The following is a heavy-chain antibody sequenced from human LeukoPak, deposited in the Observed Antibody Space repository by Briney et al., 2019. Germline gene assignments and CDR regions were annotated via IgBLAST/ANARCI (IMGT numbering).Heavy chain of an antibody. CDR1: GGTFSSYA. Sequence: SVKVSCKASGGTFSSYAISWVRQAPGQGLEWMGGIISIFGTANYAQKFQGRVTITTDESTSTAYMELSSLRSEDTAVYYCARDRVVVGIRGYYFDYWGQGTLVTVSS. D-gene: IGHD3-22*01. CDR2: IISIFGTA. J-gene: IGHJ4*02. V-gene: IGHV1-69*05. CDR3: ARDRVVVGIRGYYFDY.